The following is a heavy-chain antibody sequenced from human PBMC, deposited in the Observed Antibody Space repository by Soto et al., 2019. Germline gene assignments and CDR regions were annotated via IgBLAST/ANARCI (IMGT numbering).Heavy chain of an antibody. CDR2: ISYDGTNK. D-gene: IGHD3-16*02. V-gene: IGHV3-30*04. Sequence: GGSLRFSCAASGFSFSRHTMNWIRQAPGKGLEWVASISYDGTNKYYADSVKGRFTISRDNSKNTMSVQMDSLRAEDTAVYYCAKDRVRLEEFSLLGYFEYWGQGTLVTVSS. CDR1: GFSFSRHT. CDR3: AKDRVRLEEFSLLGYFEY. J-gene: IGHJ4*02.